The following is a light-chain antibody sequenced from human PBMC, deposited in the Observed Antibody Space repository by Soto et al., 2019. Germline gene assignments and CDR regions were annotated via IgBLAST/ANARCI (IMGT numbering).Light chain of an antibody. CDR2: GAS. CDR3: QQYNNWPRT. J-gene: IGKJ1*01. Sequence: EIVMTQSPATLSVSPGERVTLSCRASQSVSSNLAWYQQKPGQAPRLLIYGASTRATGIPARFSGSGSGTEFTLTISSLQSEDFAVSYCQQYNNWPRTFGQGTKVEIK. V-gene: IGKV3-15*01. CDR1: QSVSSN.